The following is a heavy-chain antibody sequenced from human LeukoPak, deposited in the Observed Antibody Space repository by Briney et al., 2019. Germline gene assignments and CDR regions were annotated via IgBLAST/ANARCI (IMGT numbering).Heavy chain of an antibody. Sequence: PGGSLRLSCAASGFRFSSYAMHWVRQAPGKGLEWVAVISFDKSNKYFADSVKGRFTISRDNAKNSLYLQMNSLRAEDTAVYYCARVYSSSWSKYYFDYWGQGTLVTVSS. J-gene: IGHJ4*02. CDR2: ISFDKSNK. D-gene: IGHD6-13*01. CDR3: ARVYSSSWSKYYFDY. V-gene: IGHV3-30*04. CDR1: GFRFSSYA.